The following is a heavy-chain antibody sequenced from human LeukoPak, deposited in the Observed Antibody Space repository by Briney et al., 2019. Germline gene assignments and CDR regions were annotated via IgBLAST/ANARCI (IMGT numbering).Heavy chain of an antibody. D-gene: IGHD4-11*01. J-gene: IGHJ5*02. Sequence: GASVKVSCKASGGTFSSYAISWVRQAPGQGLEWMGGIIPIFGTANYAQKFQGRVTITADESTSTAYMELSSLRSEDTAVYYCVRGTTVTNWFDPWGQGTLVTVSS. CDR3: VRGTTVTNWFDP. CDR1: GGTFSSYA. CDR2: IIPIFGTA. V-gene: IGHV1-69*13.